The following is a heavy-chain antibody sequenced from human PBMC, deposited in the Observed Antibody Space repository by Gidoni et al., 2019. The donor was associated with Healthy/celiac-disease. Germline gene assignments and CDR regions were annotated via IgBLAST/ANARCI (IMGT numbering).Heavy chain of an antibody. V-gene: IGHV3-30*04. CDR1: GFTFRSYT. CDR3: ATIGGGRSYYDFWSGLQDRDACDI. Sequence: QVPLVESGGGVVQPGRSLRLSCSASGFTFRSYTMHWVRQAPGKGLEWVAVISYDGRNKYYADSVKGRFTISRDNSKNTLYLQMNSLRAEDTAVYYCATIGGGRSYYDFWSGLQDRDACDIGGQGTMVTVSS. D-gene: IGHD3-3*01. CDR2: ISYDGRNK. J-gene: IGHJ3*02.